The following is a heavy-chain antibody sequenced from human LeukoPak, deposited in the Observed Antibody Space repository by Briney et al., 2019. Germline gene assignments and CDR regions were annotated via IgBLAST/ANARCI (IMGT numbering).Heavy chain of an antibody. Sequence: PGGSLRLSCAASGFTFSSYAMSWVRQAPGKGLEWVSAISGSGGSTYYADSVKGRFTISRVNSKNTLYLQMNSLRAEDTAVYYCALMGVVVVPAATFDYWGQGTLVTVSS. D-gene: IGHD2-2*01. CDR3: ALMGVVVVPAATFDY. CDR1: GFTFSSYA. CDR2: ISGSGGST. J-gene: IGHJ4*02. V-gene: IGHV3-23*01.